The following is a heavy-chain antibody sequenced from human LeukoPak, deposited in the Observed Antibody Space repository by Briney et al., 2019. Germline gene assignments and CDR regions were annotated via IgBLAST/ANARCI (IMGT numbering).Heavy chain of an antibody. CDR3: AASGSYLDYYYYMGV. D-gene: IGHD1-26*01. Sequence: PGGSLRLSCAASGFSFSNYGMHWVRQAPGKGLEWVTFIRHDGGNAYYADSVKGRFTISRDNSKNTLYLQMNGLSAEDTAVYYCAASGSYLDYYYYMGVWGKGTTVTVSS. CDR1: GFSFSNYG. V-gene: IGHV3-30*02. J-gene: IGHJ6*03. CDR2: IRHDGGNA.